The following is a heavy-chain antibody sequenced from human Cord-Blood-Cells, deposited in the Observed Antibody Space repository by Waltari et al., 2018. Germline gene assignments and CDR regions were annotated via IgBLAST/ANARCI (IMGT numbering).Heavy chain of an antibody. J-gene: IGHJ6*03. Sequence: QVQLVQSGAEVKKHGSSVKVSCKASGGTFSSYAISWVRQAPGQWLEWMGRIIPILGIANYAQKFQGRVTITADKSTSTAYMELSSLRSEDTAVYYCARGQLGSYYYMDVWGKGTTVTVSS. CDR3: ARGQLGSYYYMDV. CDR2: IIPILGIA. CDR1: GGTFSSYA. V-gene: IGHV1-69*09. D-gene: IGHD1-1*01.